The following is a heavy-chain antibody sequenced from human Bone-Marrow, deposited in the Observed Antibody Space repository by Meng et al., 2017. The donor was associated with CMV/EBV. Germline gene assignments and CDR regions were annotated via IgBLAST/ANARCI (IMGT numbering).Heavy chain of an antibody. J-gene: IGHJ4*02. Sequence: AGSLRLSCAVSGLSFSSYAMSWVRQAPGKGLEWVSAISGSGSTTYYADSVKCRFTISRDSAKNTLYLQMNSLRAEDTAVYDWAKAGRVRFWNPSFDSWGQGTLVTVSS. V-gene: IGHV3-23*01. CDR1: GLSFSSYA. CDR2: ISGSGSTT. CDR3: AKAGRVRFWNPSFDS. D-gene: IGHD3-3*01.